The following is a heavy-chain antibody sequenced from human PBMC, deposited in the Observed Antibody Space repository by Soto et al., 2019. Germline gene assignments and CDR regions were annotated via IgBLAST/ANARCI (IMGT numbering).Heavy chain of an antibody. V-gene: IGHV3-11*06. CDR2: ITSSSTYT. CDR1: GFTFSDYY. CDR3: AREVAHWNHFYY. Sequence: QVQLVESGGGLVKPGGSLRLSCAASGFTFSDYYMSWIRQAPGKGLEWVSYITSSSTYTNYADSVKGRFTISRDNAKNSLYLQMNSLRAEDTAVYYCAREVAHWNHFYYWGQGTLVTVSS. J-gene: IGHJ4*02. D-gene: IGHD1-1*01.